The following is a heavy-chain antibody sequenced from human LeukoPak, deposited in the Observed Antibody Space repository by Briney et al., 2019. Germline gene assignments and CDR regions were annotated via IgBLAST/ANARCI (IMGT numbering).Heavy chain of an antibody. CDR1: GFTFSSYA. V-gene: IGHV3-30*04. Sequence: GGSLRLSCAASGFTFSSYAMHWVRQAPGKGLEWVAVISYDGSNKYYADSVKGRFTISRDNSKNTLYLQMNSLRAEDTAVYYCARDVREYDILTGYCLHYWGQGTLVTVSS. J-gene: IGHJ4*02. D-gene: IGHD3-9*01. CDR3: ARDVREYDILTGYCLHY. CDR2: ISYDGSNK.